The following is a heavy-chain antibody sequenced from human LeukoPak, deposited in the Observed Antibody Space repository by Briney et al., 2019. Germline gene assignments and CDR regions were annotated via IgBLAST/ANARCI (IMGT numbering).Heavy chain of an antibody. CDR2: INNDGSST. Sequence: GRSLRLSCAASGFTFSSYAMSWVRQAPGKGLVWVSRINNDGSSTSYADSVKGRFTISRDNAKNTLYLQMNSLRVEDTAVYYCARDKYMVRGIMGRNWFDPWGQGTLVTVSS. CDR1: GFTFSSYA. D-gene: IGHD3-10*01. V-gene: IGHV3-74*01. CDR3: ARDKYMVRGIMGRNWFDP. J-gene: IGHJ5*02.